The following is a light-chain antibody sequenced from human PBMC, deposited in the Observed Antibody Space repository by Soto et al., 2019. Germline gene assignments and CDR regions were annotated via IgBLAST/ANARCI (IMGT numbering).Light chain of an antibody. CDR2: GTY. J-gene: IGKJ1*01. CDR3: QHYNTWPWT. CDR1: QSVNSN. V-gene: IGKV3-15*01. Sequence: ETVMTQSPATLSVSPGERATLSCRASQSVNSNLAWYQQKLGQAPRDLIYGTYTRANGIPARFSGNGSETELILTIRILQSEDFAVYYCQHYNTWPWTFGQGTKVEIK.